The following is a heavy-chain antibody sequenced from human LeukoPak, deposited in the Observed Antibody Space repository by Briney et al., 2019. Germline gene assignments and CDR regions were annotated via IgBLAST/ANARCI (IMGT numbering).Heavy chain of an antibody. Sequence: GGSLRLSCAASGFTVSSNYMSWARQAPGKGLEWVSVIYSGGNTYYAGSVKGSFTISRDNSKNTLYLHMNSLRAEDTAVYYCARPWTIFGERYFDLWGRGTLVTVSS. D-gene: IGHD3-3*01. J-gene: IGHJ2*01. CDR1: GFTVSSNY. CDR2: IYSGGNT. CDR3: ARPWTIFGERYFDL. V-gene: IGHV3-66*01.